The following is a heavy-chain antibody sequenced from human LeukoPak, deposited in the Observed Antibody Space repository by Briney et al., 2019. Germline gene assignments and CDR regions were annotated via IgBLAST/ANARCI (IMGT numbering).Heavy chain of an antibody. CDR1: GGSISSGGYY. Sequence: SETLSLTCTVSGGSISSGGYYWSWIRQPPGKGLEWIGYIYHSGSTYYNPSLKSRVTISVDRSKNQFSLKLSSVTAADTAVYYCARVVTAGGYFDYWGQGTLVTVSS. V-gene: IGHV4-30-2*01. CDR2: IYHSGST. J-gene: IGHJ4*02. D-gene: IGHD5-18*01. CDR3: ARVVTAGGYFDY.